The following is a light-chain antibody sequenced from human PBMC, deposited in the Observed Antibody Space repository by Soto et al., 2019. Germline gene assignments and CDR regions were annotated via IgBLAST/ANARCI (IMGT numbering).Light chain of an antibody. V-gene: IGKV1-33*01. CDR2: DAS. CDR1: QDINNY. J-gene: IGKJ4*01. CDR3: QQYETLPLT. Sequence: DIQMTQSPSSLSASVGDRVTITCQASQDINNYLIWYQQKPGKAPKLLIYDASNLETGVPSRFSGSGSGTDFSITISSLQPEDIATYYCQQYETLPLTFGGGTKVEIK.